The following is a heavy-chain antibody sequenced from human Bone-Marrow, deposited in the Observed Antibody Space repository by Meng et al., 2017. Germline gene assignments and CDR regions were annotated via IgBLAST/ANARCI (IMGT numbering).Heavy chain of an antibody. J-gene: IGHJ4*02. CDR2: IYYSGST. CDR1: GGSISSYY. CDR3: ARCYDILTGYFFDY. Sequence: GSLRLSCTVSGGSISSYYWSWVRQPPGKGLEWIWYIYYSGSTNYNPSLMSRVTISVDTSKNQFSLKLSSVTAADTAVYYCARCYDILTGYFFDYWGQGTLVTVSS. V-gene: IGHV4-59*01. D-gene: IGHD3-9*01.